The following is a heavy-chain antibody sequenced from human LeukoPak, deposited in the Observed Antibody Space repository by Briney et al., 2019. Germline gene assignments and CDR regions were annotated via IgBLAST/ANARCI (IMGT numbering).Heavy chain of an antibody. CDR1: GDSISSSTYY. CDR3: ARLRRDILTGYYDY. V-gene: IGHV4-39*01. D-gene: IGHD3-9*01. CDR2: IYYTGST. Sequence: SVTLSLTCAVSGDSISSSTYYWGWIRQPPGKGLEWIGSIYYTGSTYYNPSLKSRVTISVDTSKNQFSLKLSSVTAADTAVYYCARLRRDILTGYYDYWGQGTLVTVSS. J-gene: IGHJ4*02.